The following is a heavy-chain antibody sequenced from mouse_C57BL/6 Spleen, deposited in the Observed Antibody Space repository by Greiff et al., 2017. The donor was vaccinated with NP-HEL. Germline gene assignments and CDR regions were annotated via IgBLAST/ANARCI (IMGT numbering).Heavy chain of an antibody. CDR3: ARGGSSYVDRFAD. CDR2: IDPSDSYT. J-gene: IGHJ3*01. CDR1: GYTFTSYW. D-gene: IGHD1-1*01. Sequence: QVQLQQPGPELVKPGASVKLSCKASGYTFTSYWMQWVKQRPGKGLEWIGEIDPSDSYTNYNQKFKGKATLTVDTSSSTAYMKLSSLTSEASAVYYGARGGSSYVDRFADWGQGTLVTVSA. V-gene: IGHV1-50*01.